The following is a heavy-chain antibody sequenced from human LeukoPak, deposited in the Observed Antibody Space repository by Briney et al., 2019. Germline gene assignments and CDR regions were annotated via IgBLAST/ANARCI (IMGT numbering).Heavy chain of an antibody. Sequence: GRSLRLSCAASGFTFSNYGIHWVRQAPGKGLEWVAVISYDGSNKYYADSVKGRFTISRDNSKNTLYLQMNSLRAEDTAVYYCANLVGDFDWLLSPYFDYWGQGTLVTVSS. CDR2: ISYDGSNK. CDR3: ANLVGDFDWLLSPYFDY. CDR1: GFTFSNYG. J-gene: IGHJ4*02. D-gene: IGHD3-9*01. V-gene: IGHV3-33*05.